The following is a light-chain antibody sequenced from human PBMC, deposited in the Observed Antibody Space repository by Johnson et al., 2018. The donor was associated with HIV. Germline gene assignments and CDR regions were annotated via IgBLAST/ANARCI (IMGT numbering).Light chain of an antibody. J-gene: IGLJ1*01. CDR2: DNH. CDR1: SSNIGNNY. CDR3: GTWDNSLSAGV. Sequence: QPVLTQPPSVSAAPGQKVTIPCSGSSSNIGNNYASWYQQVPGTAPKLLIYDNHKRPSGIPDRFSGSKSGTSATLGITGLQTGDEADYYCGTWDNSLSAGVFGTGNKVTVL. V-gene: IGLV1-51*01.